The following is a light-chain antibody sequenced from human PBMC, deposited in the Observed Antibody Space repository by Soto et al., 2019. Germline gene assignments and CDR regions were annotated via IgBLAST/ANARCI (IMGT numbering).Light chain of an antibody. CDR1: SSDIGAYNY. CDR3: AAHAGSNTWV. J-gene: IGLJ3*02. Sequence: QSVLAQSPSASGSPGQAVTISCTGSSSDIGAYNYVSWYQQYPGKAPKLIIYDVNKRPSGVPNRFSGSKSGNTASLTVSGLQADDESDYYCAAHAGSNTWVFGGGTKLTVL. V-gene: IGLV2-8*01. CDR2: DVN.